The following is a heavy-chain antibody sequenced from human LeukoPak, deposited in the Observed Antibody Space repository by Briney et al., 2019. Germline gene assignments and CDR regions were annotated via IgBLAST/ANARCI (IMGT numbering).Heavy chain of an antibody. CDR1: GFTFSSYW. CDR2: IKQDGSEK. D-gene: IGHD3-10*01. J-gene: IGHJ4*02. V-gene: IGHV3-7*01. CDR3: ASFYYGSGGAAY. Sequence: GGSLRLSCAVSGFTFSSYWMSWVRQAPGKGLEWVANIKQDGSEKYYVDSVKGRFTISRDNAKNSLYLQMNSLRARDTAVYYCASFYYGSGGAAYWGQGTLVTVSS.